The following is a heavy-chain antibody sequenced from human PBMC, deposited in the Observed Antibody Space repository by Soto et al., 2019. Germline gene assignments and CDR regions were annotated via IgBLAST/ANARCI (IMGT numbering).Heavy chain of an antibody. CDR3: AKDLGHGGRGAFDI. D-gene: IGHD7-27*01. Sequence: QVQLVESGGGVVQPGRSLRLSCAASGFTFSFYGMHWVRQAPGKGLVWVAVISYDGSNKYYADSVKGRFTISRDNSKNTLYLQMNSLRAEDTAVYYCAKDLGHGGRGAFDIWGQGTMVTVSS. V-gene: IGHV3-30*18. J-gene: IGHJ3*02. CDR2: ISYDGSNK. CDR1: GFTFSFYG.